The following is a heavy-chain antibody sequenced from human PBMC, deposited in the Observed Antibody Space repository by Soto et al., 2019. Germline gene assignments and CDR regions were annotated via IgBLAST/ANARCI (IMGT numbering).Heavy chain of an antibody. D-gene: IGHD1-26*01. V-gene: IGHV3-30*18. CDR2: ISYDGDNK. Sequence: PGGSLRLSCTASGFTFRSFGIHWVRQAPGKGLEWVAVISYDGDNKYYADSVKGRFTISRDNSKNTLYLQMNSLRAEDTAVYYCAKGMSGTYPPLIYYYYAMDVWGQGTTVTVSS. J-gene: IGHJ6*02. CDR1: GFTFRSFG. CDR3: AKGMSGTYPPLIYYYYAMDV.